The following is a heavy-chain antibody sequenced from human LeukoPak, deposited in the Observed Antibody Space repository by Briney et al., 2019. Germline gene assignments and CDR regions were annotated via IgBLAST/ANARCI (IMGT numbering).Heavy chain of an antibody. CDR1: GFTFSSYA. CDR3: ARDRTRGVIIPRD. D-gene: IGHD3-10*01. V-gene: IGHV3-30-3*01. Sequence: GGSLRLSCAASGFTFSSYAMHWVRQAPGKGLEWVAVMSYDGSNKYYADSVKGRFTISRDNSKNTLYLQMNSLRAEDTAVYYCARDRTRGVIIPRDWGQGTLVTVSS. CDR2: MSYDGSNK. J-gene: IGHJ4*02.